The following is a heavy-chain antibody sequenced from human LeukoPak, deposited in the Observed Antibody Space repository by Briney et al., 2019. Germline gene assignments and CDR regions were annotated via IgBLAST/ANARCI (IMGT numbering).Heavy chain of an antibody. CDR3: ARDSPSSDALDI. CDR1: GFTFSSYA. J-gene: IGHJ3*02. V-gene: IGHV3-23*01. CDR2: ISGIGDRT. D-gene: IGHD2-2*01. Sequence: PGRSLRLSCVASGFTFSSYAMSWVRQAPGKGLEWVSAISGIGDRTYYADSVEGRFFISRDFAKNTVFLQMNSLRVEDTALYYCARDSPSSDALDIWGQGTMVTVAS.